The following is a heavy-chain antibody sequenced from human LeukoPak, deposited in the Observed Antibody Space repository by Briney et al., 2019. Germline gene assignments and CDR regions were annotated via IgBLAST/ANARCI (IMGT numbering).Heavy chain of an antibody. V-gene: IGHV1-69*13. J-gene: IGHJ4*02. CDR1: GGTFSSYA. Sequence: GASVKVSCKASGGTFSSYAISWVRQAPGQGLEWMGGIIPIFGTANYAQKFQGRVTITADESTSTAYMELSSLSSEDTAVYYCASRDNWNDPFDYWGQGTLVTVSS. D-gene: IGHD1-1*01. CDR3: ASRDNWNDPFDY. CDR2: IIPIFGTA.